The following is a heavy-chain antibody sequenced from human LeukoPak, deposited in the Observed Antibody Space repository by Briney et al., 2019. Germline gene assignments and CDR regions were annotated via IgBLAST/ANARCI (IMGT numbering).Heavy chain of an antibody. CDR3: ARDSLGYFDY. J-gene: IGHJ4*02. D-gene: IGHD1-26*01. CDR1: GYTFTSNG. Sequence: GASVKVSCKASGYTFTSNGISWGRQGPGQGLEWMGWISAYNGNTNYAQKLQGRVTMTTDTSTSTAYMELRSLRSDDTAVYYCARDSLGYFDYWGQGTLVTVSS. V-gene: IGHV1-18*01. CDR2: ISAYNGNT.